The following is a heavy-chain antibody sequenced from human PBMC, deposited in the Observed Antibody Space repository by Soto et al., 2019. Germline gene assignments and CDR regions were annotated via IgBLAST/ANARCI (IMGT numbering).Heavy chain of an antibody. Sequence: GDSLKISCNASGFTFSSYSLGWVRHMPGKGLQWMGNIFSSDSSAKYSPSFVGQVTISVDRSINTAYLQWSSLKASDTAIYYCGTWRGSSWFDYWGPGTLVTVSS. CDR2: IFSSDSSA. CDR3: GTWRGSSWFDY. V-gene: IGHV5-51*01. CDR1: GFTFSSYS. D-gene: IGHD2-2*01. J-gene: IGHJ4*02.